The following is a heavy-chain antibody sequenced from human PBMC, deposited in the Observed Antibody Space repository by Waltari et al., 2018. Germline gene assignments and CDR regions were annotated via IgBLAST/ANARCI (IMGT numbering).Heavy chain of an antibody. CDR3: ARVILTYYDSSGPTDY. V-gene: IGHV1-2*06. CDR2: INPNSGGT. Sequence: QVRLVQSGAEVKKPGASVTVSCKDSGYPFTGYCMHCVGQAPGQGLEWMGRINPNSGGTNYAQKFQGRVTMTRDTSISTAYMELSRLRSDDTAVYYCARVILTYYDSSGPTDYWGQGTLVTVSS. CDR1: GYPFTGYC. D-gene: IGHD3-22*01. J-gene: IGHJ4*02.